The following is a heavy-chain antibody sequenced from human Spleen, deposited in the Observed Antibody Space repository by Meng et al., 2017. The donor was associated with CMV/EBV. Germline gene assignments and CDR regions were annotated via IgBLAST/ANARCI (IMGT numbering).Heavy chain of an antibody. CDR2: ISHSGTT. D-gene: IGHD3-3*01. CDR3: ARTKYYDFWSGYYPLLDASDI. J-gene: IGHJ3*02. Sequence: SETLSLTCSVSGYFIRSGYYWGWIRQPPGKGLEWLGYISHSGTTNYNPSLKSRVTISVDPSKNQFSLKLTSVTAADTAMYYCARTKYYDFWSGYYPLLDASDIWGQGTMVTVSS. V-gene: IGHV4-38-2*02. CDR1: GYFIRSGYY.